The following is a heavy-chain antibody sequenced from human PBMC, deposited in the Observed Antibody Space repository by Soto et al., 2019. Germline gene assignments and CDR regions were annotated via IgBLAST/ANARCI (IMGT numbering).Heavy chain of an antibody. V-gene: IGHV3-30*18. Sequence: GGSLRLSCAASGFTFSSYGMHWVRQAPGKGLEWVAVISYDGSNKYYADSVKGRFTISRDNSKNTLYLQMNSLRAEDTAVYYCEKGGKMVEARSNLDGWGQGTTVTVAS. J-gene: IGHJ6*02. CDR3: EKGGKMVEARSNLDG. CDR1: GFTFSSYG. CDR2: ISYDGSNK. D-gene: IGHD6-6*01.